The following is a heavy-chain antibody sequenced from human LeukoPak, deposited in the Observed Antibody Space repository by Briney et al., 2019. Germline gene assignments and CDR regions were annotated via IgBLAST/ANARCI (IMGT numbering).Heavy chain of an antibody. V-gene: IGHV4-38-2*02. Sequence: SETLSLTCTVSGYSINSGYYWGWIRQPPGKGLEWIGSIYHSGSTYYNPSLKSRVTIPVDTSKNQFSLKLSSVTAADTAVYYCARDLTSTVTTFDYWGQGTLVTVSS. J-gene: IGHJ4*02. D-gene: IGHD4-17*01. CDR3: ARDLTSTVTTFDY. CDR1: GYSINSGYY. CDR2: IYHSGST.